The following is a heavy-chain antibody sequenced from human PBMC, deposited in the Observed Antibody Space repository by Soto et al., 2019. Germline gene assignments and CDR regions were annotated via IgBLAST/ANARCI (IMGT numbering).Heavy chain of an antibody. CDR1: CSSISSYY. CDR2: IYTTGST. J-gene: IGHJ5*02. D-gene: IGHD3-22*01. CDR3: ARYNYDSSGYTDVTNWFDP. V-gene: IGHV4-4*07. Sequence: SETLPFTCTVACSSISSYYWTWIRQAAGKGLEWIGRIYTTGSTNYNPSLKSRVAMSVDTSKNQFSLKLSSVTAADTAVYYCARYNYDSSGYTDVTNWFDPWGQGNLVTASS.